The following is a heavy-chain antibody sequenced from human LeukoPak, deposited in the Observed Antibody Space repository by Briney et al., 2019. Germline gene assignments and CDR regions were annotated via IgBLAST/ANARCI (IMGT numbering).Heavy chain of an antibody. V-gene: IGHV3-7*01. CDR3: ARDRKGGDY. J-gene: IGHJ4*02. CDR1: GFTFSTYT. Sequence: GGSLRLSCVASGFTFSTYTMNWIRQAPGKGLEWVANIKQDGSEKYYVDSVKGRFTISRDNAKNSLYLQMNSLRVEDTAVYYCARDRKGGDYWGQGTLVTVSS. CDR2: IKQDGSEK. D-gene: IGHD3-16*01.